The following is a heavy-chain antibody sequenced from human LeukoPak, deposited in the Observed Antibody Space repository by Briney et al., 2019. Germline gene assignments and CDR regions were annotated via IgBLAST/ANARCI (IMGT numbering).Heavy chain of an antibody. CDR2: IRSGGDGT. D-gene: IGHD4-17*01. Sequence: GGSLRLSCAASGFTFTNYAMIRVRQAPGRGLEWVSAIRSGGDGTLYADSVKGRFTISRDNSKNTLFLQMNNMRAEDTAVYYCARDPTGDYVGAFEMWGPGTKVTVS. CDR1: GFTFTNYA. CDR3: ARDPTGDYVGAFEM. V-gene: IGHV3-23*01. J-gene: IGHJ3*02.